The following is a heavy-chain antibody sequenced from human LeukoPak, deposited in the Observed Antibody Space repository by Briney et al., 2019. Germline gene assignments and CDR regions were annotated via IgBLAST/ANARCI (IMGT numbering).Heavy chain of an antibody. CDR2: VFYSGSI. CDR3: ARDHFDSSGYYQSWFDP. D-gene: IGHD3-22*01. CDR1: GGSVNNYY. J-gene: IGHJ5*02. Sequence: PSETLSLTCIVSGGSVNNYYWSWIRQPPGKGLEWIGYVFYSGSISYNPSLKSRVSISVDTSKNQFSLKLTSVTAADTAVYYCARDHFDSSGYYQSWFDPWGQGILVTVSS. V-gene: IGHV4-59*02.